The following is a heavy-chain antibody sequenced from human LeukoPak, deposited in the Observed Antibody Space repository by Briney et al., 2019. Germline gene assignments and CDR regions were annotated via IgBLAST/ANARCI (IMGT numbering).Heavy chain of an antibody. J-gene: IGHJ4*02. CDR1: GFTFSTYG. V-gene: IGHV3-33*01. CDR3: ARGGSPTMTTRLFDY. CDR2: IWFDERNK. D-gene: IGHD4-17*01. Sequence: GGSLRLSCAASGFTFSTYGFHWVRQAPGKGLEWVAVIWFDERNKYYTDSVKGRFTISKDNSKNTLYLQMNSLRAEDTAMYYCARGGSPTMTTRLFDYWGQGTLVTVSS.